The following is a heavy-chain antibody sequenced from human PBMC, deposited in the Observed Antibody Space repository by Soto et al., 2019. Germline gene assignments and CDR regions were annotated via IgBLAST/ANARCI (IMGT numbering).Heavy chain of an antibody. CDR3: ARGGVVGATKGSKHYFDY. CDR2: INPNSGGT. CDR1: GYTFTGYY. J-gene: IGHJ4*02. V-gene: IGHV1-2*02. D-gene: IGHD1-26*01. Sequence: QVQLVQSGAEVKKPGASVKVSCKASGYTFTGYYMHWVRQAPGQGLEWMGWINPNSGGTNYAQKFQGRVTMTRDTSISTAYLELSRLRSHDTAVYYCARGGVVGATKGSKHYFDYWGQGTLVTVSS.